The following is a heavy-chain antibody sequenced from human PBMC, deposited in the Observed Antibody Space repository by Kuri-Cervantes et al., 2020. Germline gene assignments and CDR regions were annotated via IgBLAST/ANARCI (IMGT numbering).Heavy chain of an antibody. V-gene: IGHV1-8*02. Sequence: ASVKVSCKASGYTFTGYYTHWVRQAPGQGLEWMGWMNPNSGNTGYAQKFQGRVTMTRNTSISTAYMELSSLRSEDTAVYYCARAYTYYYYYGSGAYYFDYWGQGTLVTVSS. CDR3: ARAYTYYYYYGSGAYYFDY. D-gene: IGHD3-10*01. CDR1: GYTFTGYY. J-gene: IGHJ4*02. CDR2: MNPNSGNT.